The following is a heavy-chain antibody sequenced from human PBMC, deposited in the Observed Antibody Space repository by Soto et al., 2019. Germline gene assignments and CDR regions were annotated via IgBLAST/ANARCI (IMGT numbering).Heavy chain of an antibody. Sequence: LRLSCAASGFTFSKYALTWVRQAPGKGLEWVSAISGSGESKYDADSVKGRFTISRDNSKNTLYLEMNSLRPEDTAMYYCAKTSGVIVVVTSFDHWGQGTLVTVSS. D-gene: IGHD3-22*01. CDR1: GFTFSKYA. CDR2: ISGSGESK. CDR3: AKTSGVIVVVTSFDH. J-gene: IGHJ4*02. V-gene: IGHV3-23*01.